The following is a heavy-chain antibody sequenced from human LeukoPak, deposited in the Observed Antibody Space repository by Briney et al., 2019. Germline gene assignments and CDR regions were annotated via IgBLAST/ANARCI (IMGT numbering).Heavy chain of an antibody. CDR1: GGSINRYY. D-gene: IGHD4-17*01. CDR3: ARHINDYGDANFDS. V-gene: IGHV4-59*08. J-gene: IGHJ4*02. CDR2: LYYSGKT. Sequence: SETLSLTCTVPGGSINRYYWSWIRRPPGKGLEWIGYLYYSGKTKYNPSLKSRVTIPVDTSKNHISLRLKSVTAADTAVYYCARHINDYGDANFDSWGQGTLAIVSA.